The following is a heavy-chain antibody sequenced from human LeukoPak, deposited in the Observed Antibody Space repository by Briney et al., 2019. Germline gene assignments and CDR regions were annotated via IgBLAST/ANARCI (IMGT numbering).Heavy chain of an antibody. CDR2: INPNSGGT. V-gene: IGHV1-2*04. Sequence: ASVKVSCKASGYTFTGYYMHWVRQAPGQGLEWMGWINPNSGGTNYAQKFQGWVTMTRDTSISTAYMELSRLRSDDTAVYYCARTYGDYGGFLYYFDYWGQGTLVTVSS. J-gene: IGHJ4*02. D-gene: IGHD4-17*01. CDR3: ARTYGDYGGFLYYFDY. CDR1: GYTFTGYY.